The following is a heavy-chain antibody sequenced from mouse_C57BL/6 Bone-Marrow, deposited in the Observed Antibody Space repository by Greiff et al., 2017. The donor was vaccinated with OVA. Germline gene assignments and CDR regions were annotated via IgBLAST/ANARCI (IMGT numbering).Heavy chain of an antibody. CDR3: ANWDDWFAY. CDR1: GYAFSSSW. J-gene: IGHJ3*01. Sequence: VQLVESGPELVKPGASVKISCKASGYAFSSSWMNWVKQRPGKGLEWIGRIYPGDGDTNYNGKFKGKGTLTADKSSSTAYMQLSSLTSEDSAVYFCANWDDWFAYWGQGTLVTVSA. V-gene: IGHV1-82*01. CDR2: IYPGDGDT. D-gene: IGHD4-1*01.